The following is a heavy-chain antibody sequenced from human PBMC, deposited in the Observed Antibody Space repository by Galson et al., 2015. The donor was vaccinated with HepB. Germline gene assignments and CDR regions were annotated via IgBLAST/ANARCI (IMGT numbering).Heavy chain of an antibody. CDR2: VSSDGSAQ. CDR3: AGLGDCGGFRFPDY. J-gene: IGHJ4*02. CDR1: GFRFNSYV. D-gene: IGHD2-21*01. V-gene: IGHV3-30*03. Sequence: SLRLSCAASGFRFNSYVMHWVRQAPGKGLEWVAVVSSDGSAQLYADSVKGRFTISRDNSKNMLYLQMNSLTTEDTALYYCAGLGDCGGFRFPDYWGQGTLVTVSS.